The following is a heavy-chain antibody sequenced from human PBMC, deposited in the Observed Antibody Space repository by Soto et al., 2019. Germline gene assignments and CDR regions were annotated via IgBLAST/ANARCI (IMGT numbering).Heavy chain of an antibody. J-gene: IGHJ6*02. CDR2: IKQDGSEK. Sequence: EVQLVESGGGLVQPGGSLRLSCAASGFTFSSYWMSWVRQAPGKGLEWVANIKQDGSEKYYVDSVKGRFTISRDNAKNSLYLQKNSLRAEDTAVYYCARPYCGGDCYSDYYYYYGMDVWGQGTTVTVSS. CDR3: ARPYCGGDCYSDYYYYYGMDV. V-gene: IGHV3-7*01. CDR1: GFTFSSYW. D-gene: IGHD2-21*02.